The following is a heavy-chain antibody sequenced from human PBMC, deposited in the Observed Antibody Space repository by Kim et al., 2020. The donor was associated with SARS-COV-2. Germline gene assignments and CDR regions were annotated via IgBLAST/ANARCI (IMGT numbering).Heavy chain of an antibody. CDR3: AKEVPSDSMWGGYGMDV. CDR2: ISGSGGNT. J-gene: IGHJ6*02. V-gene: IGHV3-23*01. Sequence: GGSLRLSCAASGFTFSSYAMSWVRQAPGKGLEWVAAISGSGGNTYYADSVKGRFTISRDNSKNTLYLPMNSLRAEDTAVYYCAKEVPSDSMWGGYGMDVWGQGTPVTVSS. CDR1: GFTFSSYA. D-gene: IGHD2-2*01.